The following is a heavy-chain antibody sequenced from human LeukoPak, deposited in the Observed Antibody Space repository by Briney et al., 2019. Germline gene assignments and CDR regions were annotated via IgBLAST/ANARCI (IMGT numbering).Heavy chain of an antibody. CDR1: GYSFTSYW. Sequence: GESLKISCKGSGYSFTSYWIGWVRQMPGKGLEWMGIIYPGDSDTRYSPSFQGQVTISADKSISTAYLQWSSLKASDTAMYYCARPPSLAAAGGNDAFDIWGQGTMVTVSS. CDR2: IYPGDSDT. V-gene: IGHV5-51*01. CDR3: ARPPSLAAAGGNDAFDI. D-gene: IGHD6-13*01. J-gene: IGHJ3*02.